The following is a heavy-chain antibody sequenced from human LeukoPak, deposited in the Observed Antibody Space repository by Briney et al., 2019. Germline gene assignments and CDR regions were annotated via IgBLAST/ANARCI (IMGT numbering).Heavy chain of an antibody. CDR3: ARLSSGHSSPNFDY. J-gene: IGHJ4*02. Sequence: RASETLSLTCTVSGGSISSSSYYWGWIRQPPGKGLEWIGSIYYSGSTYYNPSLKSRVTISVDTSKNQFSLKLSSVTAADTAVYYCARLSSGHSSPNFDYWGQGTLVTVSS. D-gene: IGHD3-22*01. CDR1: GGSISSSSYY. V-gene: IGHV4-39*01. CDR2: IYYSGST.